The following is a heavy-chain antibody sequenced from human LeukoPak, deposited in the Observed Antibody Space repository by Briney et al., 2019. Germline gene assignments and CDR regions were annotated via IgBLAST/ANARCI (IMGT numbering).Heavy chain of an antibody. V-gene: IGHV1-18*01. D-gene: IGHD3-10*01. CDR3: ARDPNEVRRLFGSGPNWFDP. J-gene: IGHJ5*02. CDR2: INTYNGNR. Sequence: ASVKVSCKASGYTFASYTIGWVRQAPGQGLEWMGWINTYNGNRDYAQKFQGRVTMTTDTSTSTAYMELRSLRSDDTAVYYCARDPNEVRRLFGSGPNWFDPWGQGTLVTVSS. CDR1: GYTFASYT.